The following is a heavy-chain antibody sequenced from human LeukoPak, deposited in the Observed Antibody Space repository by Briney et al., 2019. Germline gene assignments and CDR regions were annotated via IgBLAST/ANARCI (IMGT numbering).Heavy chain of an antibody. CDR1: GGSMSSYY. J-gene: IGHJ6*02. V-gene: IGHV4-59*08. Sequence: SQTLSLTCTLSGGSMSSYYWSWLPHPPGKGLERIGYIYYSGYTNYNPSLKSRVTISLDTSKNQFSLKLSSVTAADTAVYYCARGVCTSTSCYAGDYGMDVWGQGTPVTVSS. CDR2: IYYSGYT. D-gene: IGHD2-2*01. CDR3: ARGVCTSTSCYAGDYGMDV.